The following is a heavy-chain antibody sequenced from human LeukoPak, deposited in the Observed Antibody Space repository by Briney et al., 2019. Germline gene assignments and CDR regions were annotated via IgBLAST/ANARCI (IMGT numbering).Heavy chain of an antibody. J-gene: IGHJ4*02. CDR3: ARDSRGLISVAGIDY. CDR1: GFTFGRYA. CDR2: ISYDGSNK. V-gene: IGHV3-30-3*01. D-gene: IGHD6-19*01. Sequence: GGSWRLSCAASGFTFGRYALHWVRQAPAKGLEWVAVISYDGSNKYYADSVKGRFTISRDSSKNTVSLQMNSLRAEDTAMYYCARDSRGLISVAGIDYWGQGTLVTVSS.